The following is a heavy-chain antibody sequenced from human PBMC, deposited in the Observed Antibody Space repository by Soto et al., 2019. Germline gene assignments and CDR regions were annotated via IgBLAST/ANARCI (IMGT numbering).Heavy chain of an antibody. CDR3: ARDQGCGGDCYSPVGYYYGMDV. D-gene: IGHD2-21*02. V-gene: IGHV1-2*04. CDR2: INPNSGGT. J-gene: IGHJ6*02. Sequence: ASVKVSCKASGYTFTGYYMHWVRQAPGQGLEWMGWINPNSGGTNYAQKFQGWVTMTRDTSISTAYMELSRLRSDDTAVYYCARDQGCGGDCYSPVGYYYGMDVWGQGTTVTVSS. CDR1: GYTFTGYY.